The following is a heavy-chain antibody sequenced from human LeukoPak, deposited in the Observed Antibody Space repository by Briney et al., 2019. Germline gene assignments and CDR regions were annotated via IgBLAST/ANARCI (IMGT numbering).Heavy chain of an antibody. CDR3: ASLVGFSLYY. CDR1: GFTFGYAW. J-gene: IGHJ4*02. V-gene: IGHV3-15*04. Sequence: GGSLRLSCAASGFTFGYAWMTWVRQGPGKGLEWVGHIAVRSDGGTTDYAAPVKGRFTISRDDSKNTLYLQMESLQTEDTAVYYCASLVGFSLYYWGQGTLVTVSS. D-gene: IGHD1-26*01. CDR2: IAVRSDGGTT.